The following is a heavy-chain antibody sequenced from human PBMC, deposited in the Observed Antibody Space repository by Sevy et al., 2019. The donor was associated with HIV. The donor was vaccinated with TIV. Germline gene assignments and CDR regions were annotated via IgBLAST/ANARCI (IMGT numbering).Heavy chain of an antibody. Sequence: SVKVSCKASGGTFSSYAISWVRQAPGQGHEWMGGIITIFGTANYAQKFQGRVTITADKSTSTAYMELSSLRSEDSAAYYCARSIAARPDFYYYYYYMDVWGKGTTVTVSS. J-gene: IGHJ6*03. CDR3: ARSIAARPDFYYYYYYMDV. CDR2: IITIFGTA. V-gene: IGHV1-69*06. CDR1: GGTFSSYA. D-gene: IGHD6-6*01.